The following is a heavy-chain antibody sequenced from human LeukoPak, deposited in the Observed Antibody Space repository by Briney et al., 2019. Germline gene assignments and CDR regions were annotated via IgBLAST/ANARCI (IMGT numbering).Heavy chain of an antibody. CDR2: INHSGGT. CDR1: GGSFSGYY. CDR3: ARGTIFDY. J-gene: IGHJ4*02. Sequence: SETLSLTCAVYGGSFSGYYWSWIRQPPGKGLEWIGEINHSGGTNYNPSLKSRVTISVDTSKNQFSLKLSSVTAADTAVYYCARGTIFDYWGQGTLVTVSS. V-gene: IGHV4-34*01.